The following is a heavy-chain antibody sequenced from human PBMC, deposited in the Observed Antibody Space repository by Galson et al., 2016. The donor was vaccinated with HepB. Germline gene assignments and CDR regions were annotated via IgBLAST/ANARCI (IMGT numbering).Heavy chain of an antibody. CDR3: ARVFPYDIPEYYFDY. CDR2: INPHSGGT. D-gene: IGHD3-9*01. Sequence: SVKVSCKASGYTFTGYYMHWVRQAPGQGLEWMGWINPHSGGTNYAQKFQGRVTMTRDTSISTGYMELSRLRSGDTAVYYCARVFPYDIPEYYFDYWGQGSLVTVSS. J-gene: IGHJ4*02. V-gene: IGHV1-2*02. CDR1: GYTFTGYY.